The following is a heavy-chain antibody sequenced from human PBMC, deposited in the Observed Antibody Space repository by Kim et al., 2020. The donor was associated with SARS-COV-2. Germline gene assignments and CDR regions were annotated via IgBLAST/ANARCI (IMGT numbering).Heavy chain of an antibody. CDR3: VAPPRVASRPPWDH. D-gene: IGHD2-15*01. J-gene: IGHJ4*02. Sequence: GGSLRLSCVGSGFTFSTYGMNWVRQTPAKGLEWVSGISGGGESRDYADSVKGRFTISRDNSKNTVYLQMNSLRVDDTAVYYCVAPPRVASRPPWDHWGPGGLVTVSS. V-gene: IGHV3-23*01. CDR1: GFTFSTYG. CDR2: ISGGGESR.